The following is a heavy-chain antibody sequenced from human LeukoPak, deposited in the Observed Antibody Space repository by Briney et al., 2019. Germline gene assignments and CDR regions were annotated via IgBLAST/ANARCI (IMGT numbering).Heavy chain of an antibody. D-gene: IGHD3-10*01. Sequence: GGSLRLSCAVSGITLSNYSMSWVRQAPGKGLEWVAGLSGSGGETNYADSVQGRFTISRDNPKNTLYLQMNSLRAEDTAVYFCAKRGVVIRVFLVGFHKEAYYFDSWGQGALVTVSS. CDR1: GITLSNYS. V-gene: IGHV3-23*01. J-gene: IGHJ4*02. CDR3: AKRGVVIRVFLVGFHKEAYYFDS. CDR2: LSGSGGET.